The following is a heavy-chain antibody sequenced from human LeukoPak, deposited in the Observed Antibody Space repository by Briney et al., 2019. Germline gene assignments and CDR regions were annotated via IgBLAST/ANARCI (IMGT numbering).Heavy chain of an antibody. V-gene: IGHV3-11*01. Sequence: PGGSLRVSCAVSGFTFSDYYMTWIRQAPGKGLEWVSYISKSGTTINYADSVKGRFTISRDNAKNSLFLQMNSLRAEDTAVHFCARLRAGNYIDYWGQGTLVTVSS. CDR3: ARLRAGNYIDY. D-gene: IGHD1-14*01. CDR1: GFTFSDYY. J-gene: IGHJ4*02. CDR2: ISKSGTTI.